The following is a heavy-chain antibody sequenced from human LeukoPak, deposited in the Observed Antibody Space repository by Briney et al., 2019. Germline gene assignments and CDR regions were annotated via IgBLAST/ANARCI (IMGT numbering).Heavy chain of an antibody. D-gene: IGHD3-16*01. CDR3: AKTPYDYVWGSYWLYFDY. CDR1: GFTFSSYA. CDR2: ISGSGGST. V-gene: IGHV3-23*01. Sequence: GGSLRLSCAASGFTFSSYAMSWVRQAPGNGLEWVSAISGSGGSTYYADSVKGRFTISRDNSKNTLYLQMNSLRAEDTAVYYCAKTPYDYVWGSYWLYFDYWGQGTLVTVSS. J-gene: IGHJ4*02.